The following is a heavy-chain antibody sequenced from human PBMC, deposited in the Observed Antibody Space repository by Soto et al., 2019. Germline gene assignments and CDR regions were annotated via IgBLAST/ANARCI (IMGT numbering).Heavy chain of an antibody. J-gene: IGHJ4*02. D-gene: IGHD3-10*01. CDR1: GFSVSRNY. V-gene: IGHV3-53*02. CDR3: ARVPGSL. Sequence: QLVETGGGLIQPGTSLTLSCAASGFSVSRNYMTWVRQATGKGLEWVSFVYSGGATFYADSVQGPFILSRHDSQNTMHLQMNNLRAEDMVVSYCARVPGSLWGRGTLVTFAS. CDR2: VYSGGAT.